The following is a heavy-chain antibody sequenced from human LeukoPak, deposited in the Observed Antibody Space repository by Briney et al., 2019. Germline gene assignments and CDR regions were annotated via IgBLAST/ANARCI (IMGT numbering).Heavy chain of an antibody. CDR2: IKQDGSEK. V-gene: IGHV3-7*03. J-gene: IGHJ4*02. D-gene: IGHD5-24*01. CDR3: RWEMATRIDY. Sequence: GGSLRLSCAASGFTFSSYWMSWVRQAPGKGLEWVANIKQDGSEKYYVDSVKGRFTISRDNSKNTLYLQMNSLRAEDTAVYYCRWEMATRIDYWGQGTLVTVSS. CDR1: GFTFSSYW.